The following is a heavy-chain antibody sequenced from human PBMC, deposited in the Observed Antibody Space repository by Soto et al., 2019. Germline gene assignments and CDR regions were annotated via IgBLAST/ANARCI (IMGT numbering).Heavy chain of an antibody. D-gene: IGHD4-4*01. CDR2: LSYAGNT. J-gene: IGHJ6*02. CDR3: ARQATYTLDV. V-gene: IGHV4-39*01. Sequence: SETLSLTCAVSGVSITSTTYFWAWIRQPPGKGLEWIGTLSYAGNTYYNPSLQSRVTISADTSKNQFSLMLTSLTAADTAVYYCARQATYTLDVWGQGTAVTVSS. CDR1: GVSITSTTYF.